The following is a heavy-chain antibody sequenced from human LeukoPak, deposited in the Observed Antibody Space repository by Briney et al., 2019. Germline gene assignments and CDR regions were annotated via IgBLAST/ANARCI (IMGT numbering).Heavy chain of an antibody. CDR2: INSDGSAT. D-gene: IGHD2-21*02. CDR1: GFTFSNYW. CDR3: ARDPTYRRLSENNGFDM. J-gene: IGHJ3*02. Sequence: GGSLRLSCAASGFTFSNYWMHWVRQVPGKGLVWVSQINSDGSATDYADSVKGRFTISRYNAKNALYLQIDSLRVEDTAVYYCARDPTYRRLSENNGFDMWGQGTLVAVSS. V-gene: IGHV3-74*01.